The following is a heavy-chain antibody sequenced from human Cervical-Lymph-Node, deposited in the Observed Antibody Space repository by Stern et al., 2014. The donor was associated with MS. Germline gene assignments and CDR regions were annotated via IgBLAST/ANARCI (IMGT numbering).Heavy chain of an antibody. CDR2: INWDDDK. J-gene: IGHJ4*02. CDR3: ARMNQYYSHAYGYFDY. CDR1: GFSLSASGMC. Sequence: QVTLKESGPALVKPTQTLTLTCTFSGFSLSASGMCLSWIRQPPGKALEWLALINWDDDKYYITSLKTRLTISKDTSKNQVVLTMTNMDPVDTATYYCARMNQYYSHAYGYFDYWGQGALVTVSS. D-gene: IGHD3-16*01. V-gene: IGHV2-70*13.